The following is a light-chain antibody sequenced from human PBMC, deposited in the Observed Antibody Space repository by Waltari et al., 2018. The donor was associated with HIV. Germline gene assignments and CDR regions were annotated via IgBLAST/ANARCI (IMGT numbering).Light chain of an antibody. CDR3: QQYYSTPYT. Sequence: DIVMIQSPDSLTVFLGERATIHCQSSQSVLYSSNNKNYLAWYQQKAGQPPKLLIYWASTRESGVPDRFSASGSGTDFSLTISSLQAEDVAVYYCQQYYSTPYTFGQGTKLEIK. CDR2: WAS. V-gene: IGKV4-1*01. CDR1: QSVLYSSNNKNY. J-gene: IGKJ2*01.